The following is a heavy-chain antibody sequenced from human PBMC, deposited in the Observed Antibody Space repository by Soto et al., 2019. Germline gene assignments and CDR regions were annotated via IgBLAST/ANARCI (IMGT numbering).Heavy chain of an antibody. Sequence: SETLSLTCTVSGDSIRSINNYWGWIRQHPGKGLEWIGYIYYSGNTYYNPSLKSRATISVDTSKNQFSLKLTSVTAADTAFYYCARTYYDNVWGTYEDYWGQGILVTVSS. CDR2: IYYSGNT. CDR1: GDSIRSINNY. D-gene: IGHD3-16*01. J-gene: IGHJ4*02. V-gene: IGHV4-31*03. CDR3: ARTYYDNVWGTYEDY.